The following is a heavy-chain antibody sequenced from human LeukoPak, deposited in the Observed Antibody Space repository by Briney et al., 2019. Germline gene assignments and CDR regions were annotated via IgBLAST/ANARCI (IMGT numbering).Heavy chain of an antibody. J-gene: IGHJ4*02. V-gene: IGHV3-48*01. CDR2: ISSSSSTI. CDR1: GFTFSSYS. CDR3: ARFGYSYGPPLADY. Sequence: GGSLRLSCAASGFTFSSYSMNWVRQAPGKGLEWVSYISSSSSTIYYADSVKGRFTISRDNAKNSLYLQMNSLRAEDTAVYYCARFGYSYGPPLADYWGRGTLVTVSS. D-gene: IGHD5-18*01.